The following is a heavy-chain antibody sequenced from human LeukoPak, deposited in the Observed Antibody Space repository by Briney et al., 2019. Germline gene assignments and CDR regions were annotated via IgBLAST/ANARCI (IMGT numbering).Heavy chain of an antibody. CDR3: ARGLRIINGLDV. V-gene: IGHV1-2*02. D-gene: IGHD2-15*01. CDR2: LNPHSGGT. CDR1: GYTLRDYY. J-gene: IGHJ6*02. Sequence: ASVKVSCEASGYTLRDYYIYWVRQAPGQGLEWLGWLNPHSGGTNYAQKFRGRVTLTSDTSISTAYMELSLLTSDDTAIYYCARGLRIINGLDVWGQGTTVIVSS.